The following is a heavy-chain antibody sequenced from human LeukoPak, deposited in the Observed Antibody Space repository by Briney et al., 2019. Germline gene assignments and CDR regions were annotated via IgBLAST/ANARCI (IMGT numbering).Heavy chain of an antibody. CDR1: GFAFSSSW. D-gene: IGHD2-2*01. CDR3: ARRAPGYCITTSCPDTYYYYYYMDV. Sequence: GGSLRLSCAASGFAFSSSWMSWVRQAPGKGLEWVANIKHDGSETYYVDSLKGRFTVSRDNAKNSVYLQMNNLRAEDTAVYYCARRAPGYCITTSCPDTYYYYYYMDVWGKGTTVTVSS. CDR2: IKHDGSET. V-gene: IGHV3-7*01. J-gene: IGHJ6*03.